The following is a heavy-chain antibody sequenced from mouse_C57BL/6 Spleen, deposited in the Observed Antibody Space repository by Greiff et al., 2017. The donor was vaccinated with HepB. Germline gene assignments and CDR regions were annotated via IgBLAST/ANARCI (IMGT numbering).Heavy chain of an antibody. CDR3: ALGRRYFDY. CDR1: GYTFTSYW. J-gene: IGHJ2*01. Sequence: VQLQQPGAELVMPGASVKLSCKASGYTFTSYWMHWVKQRPGQGLEWIGEIDPSDSYTNYNQKFKGKSTLTVDKSSSTAYMQRSSLTSEDSAVYYCALGRRYFDYWGQGTTLTVSS. V-gene: IGHV1-69*01. CDR2: IDPSDSYT. D-gene: IGHD4-1*01.